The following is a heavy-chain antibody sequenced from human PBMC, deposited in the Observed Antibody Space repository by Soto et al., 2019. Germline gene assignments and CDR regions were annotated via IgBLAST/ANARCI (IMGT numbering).Heavy chain of an antibody. D-gene: IGHD4-17*01. CDR1: GFTFSGSA. Sequence: PGGSLRLSCAASGFTFSGSAMQWVRQASGKGLEWLGRIRSKENHYATVYAETVRGRFTMSRDDSNNTAYLLMNSLKTEDTAVYYCTTQLMTTVAVKLYYVDSWGQGTLVTVSA. CDR3: TTQLMTTVAVKLYYVDS. V-gene: IGHV3-73*01. J-gene: IGHJ4*02. CDR2: IRSKENHYAT.